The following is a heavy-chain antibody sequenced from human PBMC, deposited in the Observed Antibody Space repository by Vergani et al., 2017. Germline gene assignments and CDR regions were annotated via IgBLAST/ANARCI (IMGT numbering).Heavy chain of an antibody. CDR1: GGSISSSSYY. V-gene: IGHV4-39*01. D-gene: IGHD3-3*01. CDR3: ARANPFALYDFWSGPPTAHYYMDV. Sequence: QLQLQESGPGLVKPSETLSLTCTVSGGSISSSSYYWGWIRQPPGKGLEWIGSIYYSGGTYYNPSLKSRVTISVDTSKNQFSLKLSSVTAADTAVYYCARANPFALYDFWSGPPTAHYYMDVWGKGTTVTVSS. J-gene: IGHJ6*03. CDR2: IYYSGGT.